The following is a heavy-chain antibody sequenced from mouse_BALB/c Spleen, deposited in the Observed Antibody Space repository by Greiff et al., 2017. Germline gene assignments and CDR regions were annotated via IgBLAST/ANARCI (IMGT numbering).Heavy chain of an antibody. CDR1: GYAFTNYL. CDR3: ARSSGNYDYYAMDY. Sequence: VQLQQSGAELVRPGTSVKVSCKASGYAFTNYLIEWVKQRPGQGLEWIGVINPGSGGTNYNEKFKGKATLTADKSSSTAYMQLSSLTSDDSAVYFCARSSGNYDYYAMDYWGQGTSVTVSS. V-gene: IGHV1-54*01. D-gene: IGHD2-1*01. J-gene: IGHJ4*01. CDR2: INPGSGGT.